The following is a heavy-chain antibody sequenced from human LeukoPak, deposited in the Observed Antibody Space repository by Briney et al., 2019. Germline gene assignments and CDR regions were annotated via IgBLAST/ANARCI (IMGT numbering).Heavy chain of an antibody. J-gene: IGHJ4*02. CDR1: GFTFSSYA. Sequence: PGGSLRLSCAASGFTFSSYAMSWVRQAPGKGLEWVSTISGSGDSTYYADSVKGRFTISRDNSKDTLYLQMSSVRVDDTAVYYCARRGVVPSTHFDYWGQGTLVTVSS. V-gene: IGHV3-23*01. CDR3: ARRGVVPSTHFDY. CDR2: ISGSGDST. D-gene: IGHD3-3*01.